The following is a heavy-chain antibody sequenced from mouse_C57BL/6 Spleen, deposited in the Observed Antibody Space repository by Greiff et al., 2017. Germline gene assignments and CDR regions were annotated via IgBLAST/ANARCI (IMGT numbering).Heavy chain of an antibody. CDR3: ARSLYSEDYYFDY. V-gene: IGHV1-76*01. Sequence: VKLQQSGAELVRPGASVKLSCKASGYTFTDYYINWVKQRPGQGLEWIARIYPGSGNTYYNEKFKGKATLTAEKSSSTAYMQLSSLTSEDSAVYFCARSLYSEDYYFDYWGQGTTLTVSS. CDR1: GYTFTDYY. D-gene: IGHD2-12*01. CDR2: IYPGSGNT. J-gene: IGHJ2*01.